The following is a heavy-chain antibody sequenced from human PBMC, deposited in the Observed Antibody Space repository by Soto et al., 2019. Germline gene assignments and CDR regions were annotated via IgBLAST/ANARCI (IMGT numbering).Heavy chain of an antibody. J-gene: IGHJ6*02. CDR3: ATDPDSSAYYGMDV. V-gene: IGHV3-11*01. CDR2: ITSGGTM. D-gene: IGHD6-19*01. Sequence: QVQLVESGGALVKPGGSLRLSCAASGFTFSDYYMTWVRQAPGKGLEWVTSITSGGTMYYADSVKGRFAISRDNAKNSLYLQLNSLRAEDTAVYYCATDPDSSAYYGMDVWGQGTTVTVSS. CDR1: GFTFSDYY.